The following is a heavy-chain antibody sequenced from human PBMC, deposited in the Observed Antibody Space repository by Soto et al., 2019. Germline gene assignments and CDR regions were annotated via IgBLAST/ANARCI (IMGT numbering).Heavy chain of an antibody. Sequence: SVQVSCKASGGTFSSYAISWVRQAPGQGLEWMGGIIPIFGTANYAQKFQGRVTITADESTSTAYMELSSLRSEDTAVYYCARDRYCSSTSCHDYYYGMDVWGQGTTVTGS. CDR3: ARDRYCSSTSCHDYYYGMDV. CDR1: GGTFSSYA. CDR2: IIPIFGTA. J-gene: IGHJ6*02. D-gene: IGHD2-2*01. V-gene: IGHV1-69*13.